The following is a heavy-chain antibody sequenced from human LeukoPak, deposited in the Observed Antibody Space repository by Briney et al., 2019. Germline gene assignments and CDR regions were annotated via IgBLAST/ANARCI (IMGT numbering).Heavy chain of an antibody. V-gene: IGHV4-61*02. CDR1: GGSISSGSYY. Sequence: PSQTLSLTCTVSGGSISSGSYYWSWIRQPAGKGLEWIGRIYTSGSTNYNPSLKSRVTISVDTSKNQFSLKLSSVTAADTAVYYCARLPGCSGADCFRAFDIWGHGTMVTVSS. D-gene: IGHD2-21*02. CDR3: ARLPGCSGADCFRAFDI. CDR2: IYTSGST. J-gene: IGHJ3*02.